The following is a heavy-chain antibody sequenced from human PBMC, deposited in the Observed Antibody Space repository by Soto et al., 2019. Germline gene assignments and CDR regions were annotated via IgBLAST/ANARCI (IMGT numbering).Heavy chain of an antibody. D-gene: IGHD5-18*01. Sequence: QEYLVESGGGLVKPGGSLRLSCALSGFTVSDHYLTWIRQAPGRGLEWIAYISGSGSFSNYADSVKGRFIISRDIAQNSMYLQINSLRAEDTAVYYCARSSGWRQVVGYKYGLDGWGQGTAVTVSS. CDR1: GFTVSDHY. CDR3: ARSSGWRQVVGYKYGLDG. J-gene: IGHJ6*02. V-gene: IGHV3-11*06. CDR2: ISGSGSFS.